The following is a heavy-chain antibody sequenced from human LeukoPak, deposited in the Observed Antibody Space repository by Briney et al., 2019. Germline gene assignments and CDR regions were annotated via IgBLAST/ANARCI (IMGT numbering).Heavy chain of an antibody. CDR3: AKGARNIVGATTD. Sequence: GRSLRLSCAASGFTFDDYAMHWVRQAPGKGLEWVSGISWNSGSIGYADSVKGRFTISRDNAKNSLYLQMNSLRAEDMALYYCAKGARNIVGATTDWGQGTLVTVSS. D-gene: IGHD1-26*01. J-gene: IGHJ4*02. V-gene: IGHV3-9*03. CDR1: GFTFDDYA. CDR2: ISWNSGSI.